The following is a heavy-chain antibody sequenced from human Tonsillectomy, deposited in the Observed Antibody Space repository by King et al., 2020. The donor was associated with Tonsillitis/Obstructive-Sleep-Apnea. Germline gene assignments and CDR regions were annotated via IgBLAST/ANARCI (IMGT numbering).Heavy chain of an antibody. Sequence: VQLVESGGGVVQPGRSLRLSCAASGFTFSSYGMHWVRQAPGKGLEWVAVISYDGSNKYYADSVKGRFTISRDNSNNTLYLQMNSLRAEDTVVYYCAKERGQLLRYWYCDLWGRGTLVTVSS. V-gene: IGHV3-30*18. CDR2: ISYDGSNK. J-gene: IGHJ2*01. CDR3: AKERGQLLRYWYCDL. D-gene: IGHD2-2*01. CDR1: GFTFSSYG.